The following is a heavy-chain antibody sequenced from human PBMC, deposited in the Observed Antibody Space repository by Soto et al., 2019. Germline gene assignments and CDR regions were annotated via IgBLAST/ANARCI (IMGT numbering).Heavy chain of an antibody. V-gene: IGHV4-31*03. CDR3: ARNLSPYYDISTRGDYGMDV. J-gene: IGHJ6*02. CDR2: IYYSGST. Sequence: SETLSLTCTVSGGSISSGGYYWSWIRQHPGKGLEWIGYIYYSGSTYYNPSLKSRVTISVDTSKNQFSLKLSSVTAADTAVYYCARNLSPYYDISTRGDYGMDVWGQGTTVTVSS. D-gene: IGHD3-9*01. CDR1: GGSISSGGYY.